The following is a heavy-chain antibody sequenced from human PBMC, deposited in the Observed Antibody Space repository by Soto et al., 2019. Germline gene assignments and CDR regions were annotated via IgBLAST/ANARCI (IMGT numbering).Heavy chain of an antibody. J-gene: IGHJ3*02. Sequence: GASVKVSGKASGGTFSSYTISWVRQAPGQGLEWMGRIIPILGIANYAQKFQGRVTITADKSTSTAYMELSSLRSEDTAVYYCARDPPPSCSGGSCYPGIWGQGTMVTVSS. CDR3: ARDPPPSCSGGSCYPGI. CDR1: GGTFSSYT. V-gene: IGHV1-69*04. CDR2: IIPILGIA. D-gene: IGHD2-15*01.